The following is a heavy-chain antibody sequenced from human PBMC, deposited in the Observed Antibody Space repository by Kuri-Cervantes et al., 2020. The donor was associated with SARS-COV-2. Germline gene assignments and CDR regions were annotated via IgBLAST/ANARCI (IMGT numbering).Heavy chain of an antibody. CDR1: GGTFSSYA. CDR3: ARSWGRSSSWYDAFDI. V-gene: IGHV1-69*05. Sequence: SVKVSCKASGGTFSSYAISWVRQAPGQGLEWMGGIIPIFGTANYAQKFQGRVTITTDESTSTAYMELSSLRPEDTAVYYCARSWGRSSSWYDAFDIWGQGTMVTVSS. CDR2: IIPIFGTA. D-gene: IGHD6-13*01. J-gene: IGHJ3*02.